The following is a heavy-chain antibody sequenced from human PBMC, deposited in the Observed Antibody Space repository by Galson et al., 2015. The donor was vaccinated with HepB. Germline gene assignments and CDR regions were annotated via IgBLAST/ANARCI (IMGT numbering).Heavy chain of an antibody. Sequence: CAISGDSVSSNSAAWNWIRQSPSRGLEWLGRTYYRSKWYNDYAVSVKSRITINPDTSKNQFSLQLNSVTPEDTAVYYCARGFGSYYVGYYGMDVWGQGTTVTVSS. D-gene: IGHD1-26*01. CDR1: GDSVSSNSAA. CDR3: ARGFGSYYVGYYGMDV. J-gene: IGHJ6*02. V-gene: IGHV6-1*01. CDR2: TYYRSKWYN.